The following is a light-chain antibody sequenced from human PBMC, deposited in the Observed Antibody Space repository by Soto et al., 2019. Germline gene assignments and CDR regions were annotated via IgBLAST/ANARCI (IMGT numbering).Light chain of an antibody. CDR2: EVS. Sequence: LTQPASVSGSPGQSITISCTGTSSDVGGYKYVSWYQQHPGKAPKLMIYEVSNRPSGVANRFSGSKSGNTASLTISGLQAEDEADYCCNSYTDRSTFYVFGTGTKV. CDR1: SSDVGGYKY. CDR3: NSYTDRSTFYV. V-gene: IGLV2-14*01. J-gene: IGLJ1*01.